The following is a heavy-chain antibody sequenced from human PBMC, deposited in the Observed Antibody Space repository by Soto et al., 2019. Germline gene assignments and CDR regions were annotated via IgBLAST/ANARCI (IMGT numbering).Heavy chain of an antibody. J-gene: IGHJ6*02. CDR2: IIPIFGTA. Sequence: QVQLVQSGAEVKKPGSSVKVSCKASGGTFSSYAISWVRQAPGQGLEWMGGIIPIFGTANYAQKFQGRVTITADXSTXTXDMELSSLRSEDTAVYYCAREREQGLGPYYYYGMDVWGQGTTVTVSS. CDR3: AREREQGLGPYYYYGMDV. CDR1: GGTFSSYA. D-gene: IGHD6-19*01. V-gene: IGHV1-69*12.